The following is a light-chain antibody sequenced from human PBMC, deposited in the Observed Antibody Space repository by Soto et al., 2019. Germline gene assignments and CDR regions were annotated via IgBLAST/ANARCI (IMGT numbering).Light chain of an antibody. V-gene: IGKV3-11*01. J-gene: IGKJ5*01. Sequence: EIVLTQSPATLSLSPGERATLSCRASQSVSSYLAWYQQKPGQAPRLLIYDASTRATGIPARFSGSGSGTDLDLTISSLEPEDLAFYYCQQRSNWPPPLTFGQGTRLEIK. CDR3: QQRSNWPPPLT. CDR1: QSVSSY. CDR2: DAS.